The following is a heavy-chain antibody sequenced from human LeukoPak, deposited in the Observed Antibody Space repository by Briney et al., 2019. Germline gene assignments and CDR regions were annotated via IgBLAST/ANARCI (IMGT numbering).Heavy chain of an antibody. D-gene: IGHD6-13*01. CDR1: GFTFSSYG. J-gene: IGHJ6*03. Sequence: GGSLRLSCAASGFTFSSYGMSWVRQAPGKGLEWVSAISGSGGSTYYADSVKGRFTISRDNSKNTLYLQMNSLRAEDTAVYYCAKDGGSSWYEVRYYYMDVWGKGTTVTISS. CDR3: AKDGGSSWYEVRYYYMDV. CDR2: ISGSGGST. V-gene: IGHV3-23*01.